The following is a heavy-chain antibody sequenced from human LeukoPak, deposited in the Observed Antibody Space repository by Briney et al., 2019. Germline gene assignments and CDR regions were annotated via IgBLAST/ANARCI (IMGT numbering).Heavy chain of an antibody. J-gene: IGHJ6*03. D-gene: IGHD2-2*01. CDR3: ARVTRVVPANYYMDV. CDR2: ISAYNGNT. V-gene: IGHV1-18*01. Sequence: ASVKVSCKASGYTFTSYGISWVRQAPGQGLEWMGWISAYNGNTNYAQKLQGRVTMTTDTSTSTAYMELRSLRSDDTAVYYCARVTRVVPANYYMDVWGKGTTVTVSS. CDR1: GYTFTSYG.